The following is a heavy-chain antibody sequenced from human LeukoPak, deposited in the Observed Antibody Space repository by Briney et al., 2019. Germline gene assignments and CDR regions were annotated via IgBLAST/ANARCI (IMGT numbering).Heavy chain of an antibody. Sequence: PGGSLRLSCAASGFTFNGYWMSWVRQAPGKGLEWVSVIYSGGSTYYADSVKGRFTISRDNSKNTLYLQMNSLRAEDTAVYYCARDSGLFDYYYYGMDVWGQGTTVTVSS. V-gene: IGHV3-66*01. CDR2: IYSGGST. CDR1: GFTFNGYW. CDR3: ARDSGLFDYYYYGMDV. J-gene: IGHJ6*02. D-gene: IGHD2-21*01.